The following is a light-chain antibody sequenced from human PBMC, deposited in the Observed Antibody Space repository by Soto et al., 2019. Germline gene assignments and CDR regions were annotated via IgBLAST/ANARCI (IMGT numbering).Light chain of an antibody. CDR1: QSVSSN. V-gene: IGKV3-15*01. CDR3: QQYNVWPLT. Sequence: EIVMTQSPATLSVSPGERATLSCRASQSVSSNLACYQQKPGQTPKLLIYVASTRATGIPARFSGSGSGTEFNLTISSLQSEDFAVYSCQQYNVWPLTFGGGTKVEFK. CDR2: VAS. J-gene: IGKJ4*01.